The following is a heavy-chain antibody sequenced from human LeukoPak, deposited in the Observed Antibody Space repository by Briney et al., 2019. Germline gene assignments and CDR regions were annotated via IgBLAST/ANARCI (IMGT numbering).Heavy chain of an antibody. CDR3: ARDIRKRGYYDFWSGYYKGSPIYYGMDV. J-gene: IGHJ6*02. CDR2: INQDETEK. CDR1: GFTFETFW. Sequence: GGSLRLSCVASGFTFETFWMSWIRQAPGKGLEWVANINQDETEKYFVDAVKGRFTISRDNAQNSVYLQMSSLRAEDTAIYYCARDIRKRGYYDFWSGYYKGSPIYYGMDVWGQGTAVTVSS. D-gene: IGHD3-3*01. V-gene: IGHV3-7*03.